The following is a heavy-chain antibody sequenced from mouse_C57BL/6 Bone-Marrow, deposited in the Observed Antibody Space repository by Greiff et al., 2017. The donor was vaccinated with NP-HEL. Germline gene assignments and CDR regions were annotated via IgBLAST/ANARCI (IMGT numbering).Heavy chain of an antibody. CDR1: GYTFTDYY. V-gene: IGHV1-26*01. CDR2: INPNNGGT. Sequence: EVQLQQSGPELVKPGASVKISCKASGYTFTDYYMNWVKQSHGKSLEWIGDINPNNGGTSYNQKFKGKATLTVDKSSSTAYMELRSLTSEDSAVYYCAREDTTVVDFDYWGQGTTLTVSS. D-gene: IGHD1-1*01. J-gene: IGHJ2*01. CDR3: AREDTTVVDFDY.